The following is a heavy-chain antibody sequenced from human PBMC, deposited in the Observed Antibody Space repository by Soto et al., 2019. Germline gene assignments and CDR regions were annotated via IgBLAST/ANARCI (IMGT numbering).Heavy chain of an antibody. CDR2: IYYSGST. CDR1: GGSIGSSSYY. CDR3: ARRMDYGDYEGGDAFDI. Sequence: SQPLSLTCTVSGGSIGSSSYYWGCIRQPPGKGLEWIGSIYYSGSTYYNPSLKSRVTISVDTSKNQFSLKLSSVTAADTAVYYCARRMDYGDYEGGDAFDIWGQGTMVTVSS. J-gene: IGHJ3*02. V-gene: IGHV4-39*01. D-gene: IGHD4-17*01.